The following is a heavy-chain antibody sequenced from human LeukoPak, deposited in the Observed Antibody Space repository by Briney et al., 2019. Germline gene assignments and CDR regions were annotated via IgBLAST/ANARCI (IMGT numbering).Heavy chain of an antibody. D-gene: IGHD2-15*01. CDR1: GFTFSSYS. CDR3: ARVWCSGGMCWDY. Sequence: PGGSLRLSCAASGFTFSSYSMNWVRQAPGKGLEWVSSISSSSSYIYYADSVKGRFTISRDNAKKSMYLQMSSLRVEDTAVYYCARVWCSGGMCWDYWGQGTLVTVSS. CDR2: ISSSSSYI. J-gene: IGHJ4*02. V-gene: IGHV3-21*01.